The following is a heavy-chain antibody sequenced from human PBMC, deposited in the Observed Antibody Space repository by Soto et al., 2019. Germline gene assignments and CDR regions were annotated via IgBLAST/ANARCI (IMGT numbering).Heavy chain of an antibody. CDR2: IYYSGST. J-gene: IGHJ4*02. CDR3: ASHLQLDPYYFDY. CDR1: GGSISSGGYY. V-gene: IGHV4-31*03. D-gene: IGHD1-1*01. Sequence: PSETLSLTCTVSGGSISSGGYYWSWIRQHPGKGLEWIGYIYYSGSTYYNPSLKSRVTISVDTSKNQFSLKLSSVTAADTAVYYCASHLQLDPYYFDYWGQGTLVTVSS.